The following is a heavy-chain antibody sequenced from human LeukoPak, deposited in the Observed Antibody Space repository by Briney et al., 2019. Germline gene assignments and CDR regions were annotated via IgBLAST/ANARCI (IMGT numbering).Heavy chain of an antibody. CDR3: ARSLGYVNY. J-gene: IGHJ4*02. V-gene: IGHV3-33*01. D-gene: IGHD7-27*01. Sequence: GGSLRLSCAASGFSFKDTGMHWVRQAPGKGPEWLTIIWYDGSTKYYADSVKGRFTVSRDNSKNILYLQMNSLRAEDTAVYYCARSLGYVNYWGQGTLVTVSS. CDR1: GFSFKDTG. CDR2: IWYDGSTK.